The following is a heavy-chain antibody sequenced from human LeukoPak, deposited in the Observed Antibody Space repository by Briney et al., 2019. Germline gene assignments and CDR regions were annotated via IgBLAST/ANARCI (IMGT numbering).Heavy chain of an antibody. CDR2: IYWDDDR. V-gene: IGHV2-5*02. CDR3: AHRKNYYDSSVFDN. J-gene: IGHJ4*02. CDR1: GFSLNTRGVG. D-gene: IGHD3-22*01. Sequence: SGPTLVNPTQTLTLTCTFSGFSLNTRGVGVGWIRQPPGRALEWPALIYWDDDRRYSPSLKSRLTITKDTSRNQVVLTMTNMDPVDTATYFCAHRKNYYDSSVFDNWGQGTLVTVSS.